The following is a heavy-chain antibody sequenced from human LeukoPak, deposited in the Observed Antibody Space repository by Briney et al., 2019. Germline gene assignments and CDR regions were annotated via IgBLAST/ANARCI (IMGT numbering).Heavy chain of an antibody. CDR1: GITFSTFA. J-gene: IGHJ4*02. D-gene: IGHD5-12*01. V-gene: IGHV3-23*01. CDR3: AKGHSAYGTGFDY. CDR2: ISGGGDRT. Sequence: PGGSLRLSCAASGITFSTFAMSWVRQAPGRRLECVSVISGGGDRTYYAETVRGRFTISRDNSKNTLYLQMSSLRADDTAIYYCAKGHSAYGTGFDYWGQGTLVTVSS.